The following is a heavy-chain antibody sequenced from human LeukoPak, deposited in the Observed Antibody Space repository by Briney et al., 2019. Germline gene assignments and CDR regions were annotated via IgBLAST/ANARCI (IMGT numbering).Heavy chain of an antibody. D-gene: IGHD3-22*01. V-gene: IGHV4-31*03. CDR2: IYYSGST. Sequence: SQTLSLTCTVSGGSISSGGYYWSWIRQHPGKGLEWIGYIYYSGSTYYNPSLKSRVTISVDTSKNQFSLKPSSVTAADTAVYYCARESGYDSSGYYGGADYYYYMDVWGKGTTVTVSS. J-gene: IGHJ6*03. CDR3: ARESGYDSSGYYGGADYYYYMDV. CDR1: GGSISSGGYY.